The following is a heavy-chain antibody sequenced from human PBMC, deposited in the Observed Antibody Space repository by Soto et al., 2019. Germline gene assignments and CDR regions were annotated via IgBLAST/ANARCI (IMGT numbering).Heavy chain of an antibody. Sequence: EVQLLESGGGLVQPGGSLRLSCAASGFTFSSYAMSWVRQAPGMGLEWVSAIGGSGGSTYYADSVKGRFTISRDNSKNTLYLQMNSLRAEDTAVYYCAKIGFEQLVRVGGGWFDSWGQGTLVTVSS. CDR1: GFTFSSYA. CDR2: IGGSGGST. D-gene: IGHD6-6*01. V-gene: IGHV3-23*01. J-gene: IGHJ5*01. CDR3: AKIGFEQLVRVGGGWFDS.